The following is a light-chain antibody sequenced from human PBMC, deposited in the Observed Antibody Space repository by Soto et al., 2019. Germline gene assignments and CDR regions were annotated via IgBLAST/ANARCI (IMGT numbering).Light chain of an antibody. J-gene: IGKJ2*01. Sequence: EIVLTQSPATLSLSPGERATLSCRASQSVSSYLAWYQQKPGQAPRLLIYDASNRATGIPARFSGSGSGTDFTLTISSLEPEDFAVYHCQQRSNWPRYTFGQGTKREIK. V-gene: IGKV3-11*01. CDR2: DAS. CDR1: QSVSSY. CDR3: QQRSNWPRYT.